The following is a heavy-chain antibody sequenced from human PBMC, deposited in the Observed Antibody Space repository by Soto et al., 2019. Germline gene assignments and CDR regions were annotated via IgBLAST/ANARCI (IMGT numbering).Heavy chain of an antibody. CDR2: IYSGGST. CDR3: ACFAPLYYDFWSGPPAV. V-gene: IGHV3-66*01. J-gene: IGHJ6*04. D-gene: IGHD3-3*01. CDR1: GFTVSSNY. Sequence: GSLRLSCAASGFTVSSNYMSWVRQAPGKGLEWVSVIYSGGSTYYADSVKGRFTISRDNSKNTLYLQMNSLRAEDTAVYYFACFAPLYYDFWSGPPAVWGKGTTVTASS.